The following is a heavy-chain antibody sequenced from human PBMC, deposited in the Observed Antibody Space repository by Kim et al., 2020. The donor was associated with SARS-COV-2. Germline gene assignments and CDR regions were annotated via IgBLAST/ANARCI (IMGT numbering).Heavy chain of an antibody. CDR2: ISSSSSYI. V-gene: IGHV3-21*01. Sequence: GGSLRLSCAASGFTFSSYSMNWVRQAPGKGLEWVSSISSSSSYIYYADSVKGRFTISRDNAKNSLYLQMNSLRAEDTAVYYCARDGIVVITTGGSLDYWGQGTLVTVSS. J-gene: IGHJ4*02. CDR1: GFTFSSYS. D-gene: IGHD3-22*01. CDR3: ARDGIVVITTGGSLDY.